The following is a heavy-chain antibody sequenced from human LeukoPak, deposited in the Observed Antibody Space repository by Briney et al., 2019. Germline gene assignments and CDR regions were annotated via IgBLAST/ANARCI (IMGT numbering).Heavy chain of an antibody. CDR2: IIPILGIA. J-gene: IGHJ4*02. V-gene: IGHV1-69*04. CDR3: ARVPSSSSRPWDY. D-gene: IGHD6-6*01. Sequence: ASVKVSCKASGGTFSSYAISWVRQAPGQGLEWMGRIIPILGIANYAQKFQGRVTITADKLTSTAYMELSSLRSEDTAVYYCARVPSSSSRPWDYWGQGTLVTVSS. CDR1: GGTFSSYA.